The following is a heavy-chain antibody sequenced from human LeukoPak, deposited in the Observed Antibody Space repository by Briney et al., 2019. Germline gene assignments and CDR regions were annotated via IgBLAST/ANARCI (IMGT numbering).Heavy chain of an antibody. CDR1: GFTFSSYS. J-gene: IGHJ4*02. D-gene: IGHD3-9*01. Sequence: GGSLRLSCAASGFTFSSYSMNWVRQAPGKGLEWVSGISWNSGSIGYADSVKGRFTISRDNAKNSLYLQMNSLRAEDTALYYCAKDRYFDWLLPGDYWGQGTLVTVSS. CDR2: ISWNSGSI. CDR3: AKDRYFDWLLPGDY. V-gene: IGHV3-9*01.